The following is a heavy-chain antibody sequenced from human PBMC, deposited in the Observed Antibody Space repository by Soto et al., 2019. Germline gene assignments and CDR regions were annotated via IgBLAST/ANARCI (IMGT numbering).Heavy chain of an antibody. CDR3: AKVRVGIDVDFDY. V-gene: IGHV3-23*01. CDR2: IRDSDGGGST. CDR1: GFTFSNSA. J-gene: IGHJ4*02. Sequence: GGSLRLSCAASGFTFSNSAMTWVRQAPAKGLEWVSTIRDSDGGGSTFYADSVKGRFTISRDDSKNTLYLQMSSLRAEDTAMYYCAKVRVGIDVDFDYWGQGALVTVSS. D-gene: IGHD2-21*01.